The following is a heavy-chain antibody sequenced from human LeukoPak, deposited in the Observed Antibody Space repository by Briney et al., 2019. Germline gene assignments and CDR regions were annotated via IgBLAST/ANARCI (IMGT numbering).Heavy chain of an antibody. V-gene: IGHV3-48*03. CDR1: GFTFSSYE. CDR2: ISSSGSTI. Sequence: AGSLTLSCAVSGFTFSSYEMNWVRQAPGQGLELVSYISSSGSTIYYSDPVKGRFTITRDNAKNSLYLQMNSLKVEDTAVYDWASLSILGYCSGGSCYSENYFDYWGQGTLVTVSS. CDR3: ASLSILGYCSGGSCYSENYFDY. D-gene: IGHD2-15*01. J-gene: IGHJ4*02.